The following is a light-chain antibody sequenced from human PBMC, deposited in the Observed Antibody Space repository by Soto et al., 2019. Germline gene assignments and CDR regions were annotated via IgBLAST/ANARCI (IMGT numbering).Light chain of an antibody. CDR1: QSVSSN. J-gene: IGKJ4*01. Sequence: IVMTQSPATLSVSPGERATLSCRASQSVSSNLAWYQQKPGQAPRLLINGASTRATGIPARFSGSGSGTEFTLTISSLQSEDFAVYYCQQYNNWPVTFGGGTKVEIK. V-gene: IGKV3-15*01. CDR3: QQYNNWPVT. CDR2: GAS.